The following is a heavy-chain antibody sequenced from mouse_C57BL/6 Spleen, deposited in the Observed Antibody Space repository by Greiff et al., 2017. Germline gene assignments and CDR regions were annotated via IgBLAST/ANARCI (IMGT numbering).Heavy chain of an antibody. CDR1: CYSITSGYY. Sequence: EVKLEESGPGLVKPSQSLSLTCSVTCYSITSGYYWNWIRQFPGNKLEWRGYISYDGSNNYNPSLQNPISIPRDTSKNHFFHKLHSVTTADTSTDYCATYCYGPHYYAMDYWGQGTSVTVSS. D-gene: IGHD1-2*01. CDR3: ATYCYGPHYYAMDY. V-gene: IGHV3-6*01. CDR2: ISYDGSN. J-gene: IGHJ4*01.